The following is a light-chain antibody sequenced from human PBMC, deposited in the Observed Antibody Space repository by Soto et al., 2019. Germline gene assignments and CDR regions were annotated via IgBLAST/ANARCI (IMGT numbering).Light chain of an antibody. J-gene: IGLJ1*01. CDR1: SSNIGAGYD. V-gene: IGLV1-40*01. Sequence: QSVLTQPPSVSGAPGQRVTISCTGSSSNIGAGYDVHWYQQLPGTAPKLLIYGNSNRPSGVPDRVSGSKSGTSASLAITGLQAEDEADYYSQSYDSSLSGYVFGPGTKLTVL. CDR2: GNS. CDR3: QSYDSSLSGYV.